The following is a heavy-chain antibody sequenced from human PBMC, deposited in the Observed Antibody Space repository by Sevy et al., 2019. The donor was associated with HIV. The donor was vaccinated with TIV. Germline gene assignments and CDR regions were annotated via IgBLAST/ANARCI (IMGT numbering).Heavy chain of an antibody. Sequence: GGSLRLSCAASEFTFSTYAMNWVRQAPGKGLEWVSSISSLSRYIYYADSVKGRFTISRDNAKNSLYLQMNSLTAEDTAVYYSARGLTPPVDDSGTYPSYFDYWGQGTLVTVSS. CDR2: ISSLSRYI. CDR3: ARGLTPPVDDSGTYPSYFDY. CDR1: EFTFSTYA. D-gene: IGHD1-26*01. J-gene: IGHJ4*02. V-gene: IGHV3-21*01.